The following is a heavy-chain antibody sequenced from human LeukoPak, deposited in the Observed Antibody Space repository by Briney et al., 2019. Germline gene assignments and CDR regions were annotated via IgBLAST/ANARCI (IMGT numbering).Heavy chain of an antibody. D-gene: IGHD6-19*01. CDR3: ASYSIAVAGSYYFDY. CDR2: ISYDGSNK. V-gene: IGHV3-30-3*01. J-gene: IGHJ4*02. CDR1: GFTISSYA. Sequence: GGSLRLSCAASGFTISSYAMHLVRQAAGKGLEWVAVISYDGSNKYYADSVKGRFTISRDNSKNTLYLQMNSLRAEDTAVYYCASYSIAVAGSYYFDYWGQGTLVTVSS.